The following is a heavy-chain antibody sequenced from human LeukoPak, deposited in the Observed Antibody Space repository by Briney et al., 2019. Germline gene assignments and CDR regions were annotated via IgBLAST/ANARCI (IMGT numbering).Heavy chain of an antibody. CDR1: GFTFSSYG. Sequence: GGSLRLSCAASGFTFSSYGMHWVRQAPGKGLEWVAVISYDGSNKYYADSVKGRFTISRDNSKNTLYLQMNSLRAEDTAVYYCAKDRETYYYDSSGYSYFDYWGQGTLVTVSS. CDR2: ISYDGSNK. J-gene: IGHJ4*02. CDR3: AKDRETYYYDSSGYSYFDY. V-gene: IGHV3-30*18. D-gene: IGHD3-22*01.